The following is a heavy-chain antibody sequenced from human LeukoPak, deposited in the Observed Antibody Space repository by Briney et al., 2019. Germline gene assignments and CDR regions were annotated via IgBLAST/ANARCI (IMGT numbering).Heavy chain of an antibody. Sequence: PGGSLRLSCAASGFTFTSYTIHWVRQAPGKGLEWVAVISYDGSNKYYADSVKGRFTISRDNSKNTLFLQMNSLRGEDTAVYYCARDRTRDGYNQGRVFDYWGQGTLVTVSS. J-gene: IGHJ4*02. D-gene: IGHD5-24*01. V-gene: IGHV3-30*01. CDR2: ISYDGSNK. CDR3: ARDRTRDGYNQGRVFDY. CDR1: GFTFTSYT.